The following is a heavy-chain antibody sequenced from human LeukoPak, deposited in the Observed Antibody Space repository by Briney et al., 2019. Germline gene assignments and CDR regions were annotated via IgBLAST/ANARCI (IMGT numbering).Heavy chain of an antibody. CDR2: ISSSSSYI. V-gene: IGHV3-21*01. CDR3: AKNYYDSSGLFDY. J-gene: IGHJ4*02. D-gene: IGHD3-22*01. Sequence: PGGSLRPSCAASGFTFSSYSMNWVRQAPGKGLEWVSSISSSSSYIYYADSVKGRFTISRDNAKNSLHLQMNSLRAEDTAVYYCAKNYYDSSGLFDYWGQGTLVIVSS. CDR1: GFTFSSYS.